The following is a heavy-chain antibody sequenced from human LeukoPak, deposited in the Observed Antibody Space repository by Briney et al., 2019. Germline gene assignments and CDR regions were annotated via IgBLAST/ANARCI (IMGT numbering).Heavy chain of an antibody. CDR2: ISGSGGST. Sequence: GGSLRLSCAASGFTFSSYAMSWVRQAPGKGLEWVSAISGSGGSTYHADSVKGRFTISRDNSKNTLYLQMNSLRAEDTAVYYCAKDRSLYYDFWSGYYYFDYWGQGTLVTVSS. CDR1: GFTFSSYA. D-gene: IGHD3-3*01. V-gene: IGHV3-23*01. J-gene: IGHJ4*02. CDR3: AKDRSLYYDFWSGYYYFDY.